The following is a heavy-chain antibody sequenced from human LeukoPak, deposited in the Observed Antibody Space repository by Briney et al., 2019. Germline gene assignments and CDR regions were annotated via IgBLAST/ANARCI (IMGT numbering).Heavy chain of an antibody. CDR1: GYNFTIYW. CDR3: ARRDYTSGRTYFHH. J-gene: IGHJ1*01. D-gene: IGHD6-19*01. Sequence: GESLKISCKGPGYNFTIYWIGWVRQIPGKGLGWMGVIYPGDSDTRYSPSFQGQVTISVDKSNSTAYLQWSSLKASDTAMYYCARRDYTSGRTYFHHWGQGTLVTVSS. V-gene: IGHV5-51*01. CDR2: IYPGDSDT.